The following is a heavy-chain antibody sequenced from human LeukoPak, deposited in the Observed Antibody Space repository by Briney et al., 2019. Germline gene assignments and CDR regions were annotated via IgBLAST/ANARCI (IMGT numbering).Heavy chain of an antibody. V-gene: IGHV4-34*01. CDR2: INHSGST. Sequence: PSETLSLTCAVYGGSFSGYYWSWIRQPPGKGLEWIGEINHSGSTNYNPSLKSRVTISVDTSKNQFSLKLSSVTAADTAVYYCAREGKDTAMGPGYYYYMDVWGKGTTVTVSS. CDR3: AREGKDTAMGPGYYYYMDV. CDR1: GGSFSGYY. D-gene: IGHD5-18*01. J-gene: IGHJ6*03.